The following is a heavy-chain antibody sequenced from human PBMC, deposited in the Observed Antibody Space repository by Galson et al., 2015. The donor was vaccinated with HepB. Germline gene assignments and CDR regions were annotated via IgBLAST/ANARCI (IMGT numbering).Heavy chain of an antibody. Sequence: SLRLSCAASGFTFSSYWMHWVRQAPGKGLVWVSRINSDGRSTSYADSVKGRFTISRDNAKNTLYLQMNSLRAEDTAVYYCARDQQGYYDFWSGYYGTHYYYGMDVWGQGTTVTVSS. D-gene: IGHD3-3*01. V-gene: IGHV3-74*01. CDR2: INSDGRST. CDR1: GFTFSSYW. J-gene: IGHJ6*02. CDR3: ARDQQGYYDFWSGYYGTHYYYGMDV.